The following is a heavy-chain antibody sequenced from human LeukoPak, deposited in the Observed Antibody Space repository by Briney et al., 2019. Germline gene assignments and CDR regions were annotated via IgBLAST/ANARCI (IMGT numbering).Heavy chain of an antibody. CDR2: IYPGDSDT. CDR3: ARRTGYSYGHDY. CDR1: GYTFPSYW. V-gene: IGHV5-51*01. D-gene: IGHD5-18*01. Sequence: GKPLKFSCRGSGYTFPSYWIGWGGQMPGKGREWMGIIYPGDSDTRYSPSFQGQVTISADKSISTAYLQWSSLKASDTAMYYCARRTGYSYGHDYWGQGTLVTVSS. J-gene: IGHJ4*02.